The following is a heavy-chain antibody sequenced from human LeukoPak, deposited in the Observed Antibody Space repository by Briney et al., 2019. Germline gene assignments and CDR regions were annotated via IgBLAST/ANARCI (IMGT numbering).Heavy chain of an antibody. D-gene: IGHD3-3*01. V-gene: IGHV4-59*01. CDR2: IYYSGST. CDR1: GDSISSYY. CDR3: ARGSGSGYYWEGELPTPYYFDY. J-gene: IGHJ4*02. Sequence: SETLSLTCTVSGDSISSYYWSWIRQPPGKGLEWIGYIYYSGSTNYNPSLKSRVTISVDTSKNQFSLKLSSVTAADTAVYYCARGSGSGYYWEGELPTPYYFDYWGQGTLVTVSS.